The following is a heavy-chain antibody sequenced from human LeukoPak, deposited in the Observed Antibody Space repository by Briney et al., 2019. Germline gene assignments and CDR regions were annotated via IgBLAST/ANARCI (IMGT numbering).Heavy chain of an antibody. D-gene: IGHD3-16*01. CDR2: INPNSGNT. CDR1: GYTFSGYY. Sequence: ASVKVSCKASGYTFSGYYLHWVRQAPGQGLEWMGWINPNSGNTGYAQKFQGRVTMTRNTSISTAYMELSSLRSEDTAVYYCATDRVGGLDPWGQGTLVTVSS. J-gene: IGHJ5*02. V-gene: IGHV1-8*02. CDR3: ATDRVGGLDP.